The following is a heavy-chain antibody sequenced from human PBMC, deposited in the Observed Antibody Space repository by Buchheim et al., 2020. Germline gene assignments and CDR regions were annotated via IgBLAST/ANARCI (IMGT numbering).Heavy chain of an antibody. V-gene: IGHV4-31*03. Sequence: QVQLQESGPGLVKPSQTLSLTCTGSGGSINSDTYYWSWIRQHPGKGLELIGYIYYDGSASYTPSFQSRVSMLIDKSKNRFSRRLTSGTAADTAMYFCARQPIPATPHRHYYYVDVWGTGTT. CDR1: GGSINSDTYY. D-gene: IGHD1-14*01. J-gene: IGHJ6*03. CDR2: IYYDGSA. CDR3: ARQPIPATPHRHYYYVDV.